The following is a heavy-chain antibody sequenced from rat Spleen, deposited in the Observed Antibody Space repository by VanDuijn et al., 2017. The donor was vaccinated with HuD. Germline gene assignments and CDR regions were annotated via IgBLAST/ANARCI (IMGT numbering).Heavy chain of an antibody. CDR1: GFTFRNFD. Sequence: EVQLVESGGGLVQPGRSLKLSCEASGFTFRNFDMAWVRQAPTKGLEWVASISPSGVTYYRDSVKGRFTVSRENAKSTLYLQMNSLRSEDTATYYCARRNSGYGYVMDAWGQGASVTVSS. J-gene: IGHJ4*01. V-gene: IGHV5-25*01. CDR2: ISPSGVT. CDR3: ARRNSGYGYVMDA. D-gene: IGHD4-3*01.